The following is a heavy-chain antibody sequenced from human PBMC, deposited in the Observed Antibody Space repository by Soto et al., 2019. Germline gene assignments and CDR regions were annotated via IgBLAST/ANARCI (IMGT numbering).Heavy chain of an antibody. J-gene: IGHJ5*02. Sequence: QVQLVESVGALVKPGGSLRLSCAASGFSFRDYYMSWIRQAPGKGLESISYISGSGNTIYYADSVKGRFIISRDNAKNSLFLQMNSLRADDTAVYYCARDRLPMVVVVMGWFDPWGQGTLVTVSS. D-gene: IGHD3-22*01. V-gene: IGHV3-11*01. CDR2: ISGSGNTI. CDR1: GFSFRDYY. CDR3: ARDRLPMVVVVMGWFDP.